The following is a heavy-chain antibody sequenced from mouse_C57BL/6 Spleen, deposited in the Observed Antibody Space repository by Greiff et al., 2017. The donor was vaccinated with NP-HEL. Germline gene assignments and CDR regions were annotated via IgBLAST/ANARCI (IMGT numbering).Heavy chain of an antibody. CDR1: GYAFSSSW. Sequence: QVQLQQSGPELVKPGASVKISCKASGYAFSSSWMNWVKQRPGKGLEWIGRIYPGDGDTNYNGKFKGKATLTADKSSSPDYMQLSSLTSEDSAVYFCARQLRLRDYAMDYWGQGTSVTVSS. J-gene: IGHJ4*01. V-gene: IGHV1-82*01. CDR3: ARQLRLRDYAMDY. CDR2: IYPGDGDT. D-gene: IGHD3-2*02.